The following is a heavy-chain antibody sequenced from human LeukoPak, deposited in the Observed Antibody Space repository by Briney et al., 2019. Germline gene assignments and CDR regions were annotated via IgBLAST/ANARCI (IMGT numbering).Heavy chain of an antibody. V-gene: IGHV3-21*01. Sequence: GGSLRLSCTGSGFTFSSYTIHWVRQAPGKELEWVSSISSGGTFVFYADSVTGRFTISRDNAAKFLYLQMDSLRAEDTAVYYCATLGCAGENCPRAGRALGGYWGRGTLVTVSS. CDR2: ISSGGTFV. CDR1: GFTFSSYT. CDR3: ATLGCAGENCPRAGRALGGY. D-gene: IGHD2-21*01. J-gene: IGHJ4*02.